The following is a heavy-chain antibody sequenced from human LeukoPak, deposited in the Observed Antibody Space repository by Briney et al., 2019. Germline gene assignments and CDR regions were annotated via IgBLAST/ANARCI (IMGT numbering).Heavy chain of an antibody. Sequence: GGSLRLSCAASGFTFSSYSMNWVRQAPGKGLEWVSSISSSSSYIYYADSVKGRFTISRDNAKNSLYLQMNSLRAEDTAVYYCARDWDIVVVPAAKGQAENYWGQGTLVTVSS. V-gene: IGHV3-21*01. CDR2: ISSSSSYI. J-gene: IGHJ4*02. CDR1: GFTFSSYS. D-gene: IGHD2-2*01. CDR3: ARDWDIVVVPAAKGQAENY.